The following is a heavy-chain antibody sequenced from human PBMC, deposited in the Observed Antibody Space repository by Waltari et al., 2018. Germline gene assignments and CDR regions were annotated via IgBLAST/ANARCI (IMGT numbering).Heavy chain of an antibody. CDR1: GYSLRHGDFH. CDR2: IKFGLDG. CDR3: GRERTLGFWNTFRQVLCDN. J-gene: IGHJ4*02. Sequence: AQLQGSGRGPVKPSQTLFLPCPFSGYSLRHGDFHLGWVRPTPGKGREWLGRIKFGLDGHYSTSPKGRSSISEDHSKKQLSPKWKPVAATETAVDFCGRERTLGFWNTFRQVLCDNGGPGALVTVAS. V-gene: IGHV4-61*02. D-gene: IGHD3-3*01.